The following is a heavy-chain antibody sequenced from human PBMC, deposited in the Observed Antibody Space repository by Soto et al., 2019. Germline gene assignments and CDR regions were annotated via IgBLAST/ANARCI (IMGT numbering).Heavy chain of an antibody. CDR1: GFTFSSYA. CDR3: ARDSEYSSSSFPYYSYYGMDV. J-gene: IGHJ6*02. CDR2: ISYDGSNK. D-gene: IGHD6-6*01. Sequence: GGSLRLSCAASGFTFSSYAMHWVRQAPGKGLEWVAVISYDGSNKYYADSVKGRFTISRDNSKNTLYLQMNSLRAEDTAVYYCARDSEYSSSSFPYYSYYGMDVWGQGTTVTVSS. V-gene: IGHV3-30-3*01.